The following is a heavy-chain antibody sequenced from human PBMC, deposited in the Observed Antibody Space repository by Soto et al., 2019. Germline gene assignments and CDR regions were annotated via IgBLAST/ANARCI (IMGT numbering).Heavy chain of an antibody. CDR1: GGTFSSYA. D-gene: IGHD3-22*01. CDR3: ARGGPYYDSSGYYVY. CDR2: IIPIFGTA. V-gene: IGHV1-69*13. Sequence: SVKVSCKASGGTFSSYAISWVRQAPGQGLEWMGGIIPIFGTANYAQKFQGRVTITADESTSTAYMELSSLRSEDTAVYYCARGGPYYDSSGYYVYWGQGTLVTVSS. J-gene: IGHJ4*02.